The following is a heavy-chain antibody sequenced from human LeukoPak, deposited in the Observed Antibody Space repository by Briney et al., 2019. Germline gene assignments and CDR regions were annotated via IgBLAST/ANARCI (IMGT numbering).Heavy chain of an antibody. CDR2: ISGYNGNT. CDR3: ATGYPKRRPSDMLTVPLFDY. CDR1: GQTFSNG. J-gene: IGHJ4*02. Sequence: GASVKVSCKTSGQTFSNGFSWVRQAPGQGLEWMGWISGYNGNTKFEEKFQDRVTMTTDTSTNTAYMELRSLRSDDTATYYCATGYPKRRPSDMLTVPLFDYWGQGSLVIVSS. D-gene: IGHD3-9*01. V-gene: IGHV1-18*01.